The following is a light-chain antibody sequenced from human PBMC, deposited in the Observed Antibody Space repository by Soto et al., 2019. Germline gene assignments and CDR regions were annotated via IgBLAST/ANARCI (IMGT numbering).Light chain of an antibody. V-gene: IGKV3-20*01. CDR3: QQFDNSPWT. J-gene: IGKJ1*01. Sequence: EVVLTQSPGTLSLSPGERATLSCRASQSVSDNYFAWYQQKLGQAPRLLLYRSSTRATGVPERFSGSVSGTDFILTISRLEPEDFAVYYCQQFDNSPWTFGQGTTVEI. CDR2: RSS. CDR1: QSVSDNY.